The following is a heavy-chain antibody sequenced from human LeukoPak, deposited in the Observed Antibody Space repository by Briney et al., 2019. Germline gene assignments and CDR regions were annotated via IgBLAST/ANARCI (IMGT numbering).Heavy chain of an antibody. CDR3: ARAHERLRYYFDY. D-gene: IGHD1-1*01. Sequence: SETLSLTCTVSGGSISSYYWSWIRQPPGKGLEWIGYIYYSGSTNYNPSLKSRVTISVDTSKDQFSLKLSSVTAADTAVYYCARAHERLRYYFDYWGQGTLVTVSS. CDR2: IYYSGST. CDR1: GGSISSYY. J-gene: IGHJ4*02. V-gene: IGHV4-59*01.